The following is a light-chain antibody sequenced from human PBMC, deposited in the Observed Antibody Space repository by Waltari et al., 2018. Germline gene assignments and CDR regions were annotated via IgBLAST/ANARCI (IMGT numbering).Light chain of an antibody. CDR2: EVR. V-gene: IGLV2-14*01. CDR1: SSDVGGYNL. CDR3: TSYITTRGDWV. Sequence: QSALTQPASVSGSPGQSITISCTGTSSDVGGYNLVSWHQQHPGKAPKLIVYEVRNRPSGAPSRFAGSKSGNTAARTISGLQAEEEADYYCTSYITTRGDWVFGGGTKLTVL. J-gene: IGLJ3*02.